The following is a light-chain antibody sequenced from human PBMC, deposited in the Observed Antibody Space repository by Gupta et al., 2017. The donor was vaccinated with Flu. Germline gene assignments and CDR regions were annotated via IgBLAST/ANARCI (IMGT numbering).Light chain of an antibody. V-gene: IGKV3-20*01. Sequence: EIVLTQSPGTLSLSPGERATLSCRATQIVSSNFLAWYQQKPGQAPRLLIYGTSRRATGIPDSFSGSGSGADFSLTISRLEPEDFAVYYCQQYGSSPRYSFGQGTKLEIK. CDR2: GTS. J-gene: IGKJ2*03. CDR1: QIVSSNF. CDR3: QQYGSSPRYS.